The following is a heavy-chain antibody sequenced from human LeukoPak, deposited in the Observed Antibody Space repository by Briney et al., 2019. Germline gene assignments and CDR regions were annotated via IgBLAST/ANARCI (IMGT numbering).Heavy chain of an antibody. CDR3: ARVADVSRYGMDV. CDR1: GGTFSSYA. V-gene: IGHV1-69*01. J-gene: IGHJ6*02. Sequence: SVNVSCKASGGTFSSYAISWVRQAPGQGLEWMGGIIPIFGTANYAQKFQGRVTITADESTSTAYMELSSLRSEDTAVYYCARVADVSRYGMDVWGQGTTVTVPS. CDR2: IIPIFGTA.